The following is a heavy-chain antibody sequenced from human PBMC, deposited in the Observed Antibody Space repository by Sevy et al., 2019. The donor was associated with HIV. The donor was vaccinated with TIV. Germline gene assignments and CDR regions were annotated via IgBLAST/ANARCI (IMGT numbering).Heavy chain of an antibody. CDR3: AKPGKFDVRYLDAFVI. Sequence: GGSLRLSCAASGFTFSKYGMHWVRQAPGKGLEWVAVISYDEGNKYYADSVKGRFTISKDNFKNTLYLQMNSLRAEDTAIYYCAKPGKFDVRYLDAFVIWGQGTMVTGSS. J-gene: IGHJ3*02. CDR2: ISYDEGNK. D-gene: IGHD2-15*01. CDR1: GFTFSKYG. V-gene: IGHV3-30*18.